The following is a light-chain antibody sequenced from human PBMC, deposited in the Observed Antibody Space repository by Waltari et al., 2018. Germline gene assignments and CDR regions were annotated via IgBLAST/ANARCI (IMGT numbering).Light chain of an antibody. CDR2: KAS. V-gene: IGKV1-5*03. J-gene: IGKJ2*03. CDR3: QQYNTYSS. Sequence: DIQMTQSPSTLSASVGDTITITCRDSQSISNYLAWYQQKPGKAPKLLIYKASTSGSGVPSRVSGSGSGTEFTLTINSLQPDDFATYYCQQYNTYSSFGQGTKLEIK. CDR1: QSISNY.